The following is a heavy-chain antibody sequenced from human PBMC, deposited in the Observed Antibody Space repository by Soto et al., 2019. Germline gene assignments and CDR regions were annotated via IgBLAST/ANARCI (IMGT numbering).Heavy chain of an antibody. Sequence: GGSLRLSCAASGFTFSSYSMNWVRQAPGKGLEWVSSISSSSSYIYYADSVKGRFTISRDNAKNSLYLQMNSLRAEDTAVYYCARERKYSSSSFGYWGQGTLVTVSS. J-gene: IGHJ4*02. CDR1: GFTFSSYS. CDR2: ISSSSSYI. D-gene: IGHD6-6*01. V-gene: IGHV3-21*01. CDR3: ARERKYSSSSFGY.